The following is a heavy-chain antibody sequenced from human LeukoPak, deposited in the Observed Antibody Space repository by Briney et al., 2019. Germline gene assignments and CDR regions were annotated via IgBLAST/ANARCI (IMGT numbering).Heavy chain of an antibody. D-gene: IGHD3-16*02. Sequence: SETLSLTCAVYGGSFSGYYWSWIRQPPGKGLEWIGEINHSGSTNYNPSLKSRVTISVDTSKNQFSLKLSSVTAADTAVYYCARRGVDYVWGSYRYTIPYFDYWGQGTLVTVSS. CDR2: INHSGST. CDR1: GGSFSGYY. V-gene: IGHV4-34*01. J-gene: IGHJ4*02. CDR3: ARRGVDYVWGSYRYTIPYFDY.